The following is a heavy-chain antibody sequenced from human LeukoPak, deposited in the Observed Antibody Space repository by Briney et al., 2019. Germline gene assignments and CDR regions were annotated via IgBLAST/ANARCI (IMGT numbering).Heavy chain of an antibody. V-gene: IGHV1-2*02. CDR2: INPNSGGT. Sequence: ASVKVSCKASGYTFTCYYMHWVRQAPGQGLEWMGWINPNSGGTNYAQKFQGRVTMTRDTSISTAYMELSRLRSDDTAVYYCARDQRWVVATIKGYYFDYWGQGTLVTVSS. CDR1: GYTFTCYY. D-gene: IGHD5-12*01. J-gene: IGHJ4*02. CDR3: ARDQRWVVATIKGYYFDY.